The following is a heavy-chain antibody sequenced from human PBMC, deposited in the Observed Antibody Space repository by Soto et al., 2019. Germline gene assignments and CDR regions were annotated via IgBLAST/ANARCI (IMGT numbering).Heavy chain of an antibody. CDR2: IYSIGST. J-gene: IGHJ6*02. D-gene: IGHD6-13*01. CDR3: RRSSRYGTDD. Sequence: QLQLQETGPGLVKPSETLSLTCTVPGASITSSSYWGWIRQPPGKGLEWIGSIYSIGSTYYNRSLKSRGAISVDTAKNQFALQLTSVTAADAGVYYCRRSSRYGTDDWGQGTTVTVSS. V-gene: IGHV4-39*01. CDR1: GASITSSSY.